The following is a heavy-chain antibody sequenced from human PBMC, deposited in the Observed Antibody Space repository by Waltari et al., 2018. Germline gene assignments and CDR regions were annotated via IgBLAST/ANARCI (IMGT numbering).Heavy chain of an antibody. CDR1: GYSISSGYY. J-gene: IGHJ4*02. CDR2: IYHSGST. V-gene: IGHV4-38-2*01. CDR3: ARQGDYVGLY. Sequence: QVQLQESGPGLVKPSETLSLTCAVSGYSISSGYYWGWIRQPPGKGLEWIGSIYHSGSTYYNPSLKSRVTISVDTSKNQFSLKLSSVTAADTAVYYCARQGDYVGLYWGQGNLVTVSS. D-gene: IGHD3-16*01.